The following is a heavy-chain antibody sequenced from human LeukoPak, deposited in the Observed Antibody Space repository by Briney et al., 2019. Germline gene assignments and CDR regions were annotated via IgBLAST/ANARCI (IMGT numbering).Heavy chain of an antibody. CDR1: GFNFQNYG. V-gene: IGHV3-20*04. J-gene: IGHJ4*02. CDR3: AKGPDLLWFGEFAFDY. CDR2: INWNGVTT. D-gene: IGHD3-10*01. Sequence: PGGSLRLSCAASGFNFQNYGMSWVRQSPGKGLEWVCGINWNGVTTNYGDSVKGRFTISRDNSKNTLYLQMNSLRAEDTAVYYCAKGPDLLWFGEFAFDYWGQGTLVTVSS.